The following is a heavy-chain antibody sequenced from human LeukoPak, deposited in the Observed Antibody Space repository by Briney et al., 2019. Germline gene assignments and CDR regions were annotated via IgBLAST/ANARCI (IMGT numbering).Heavy chain of an antibody. CDR3: AKGARGVLLWFGELTIDFDY. D-gene: IGHD3-10*01. V-gene: IGHV3-23*01. Sequence: PGGSLRLSCAASGFTFSSYTMNWVRQAPGKGLEWLSGISPRGGGTYYADSVKGRFTISRDNSKSTLYLQMNSLRAEDTAVYYCAKGARGVLLWFGELTIDFDYWGQGTLVTVSS. CDR1: GFTFSSYT. J-gene: IGHJ4*02. CDR2: ISPRGGGT.